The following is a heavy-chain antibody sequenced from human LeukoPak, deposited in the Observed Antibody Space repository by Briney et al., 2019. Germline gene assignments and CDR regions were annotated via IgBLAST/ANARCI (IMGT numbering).Heavy chain of an antibody. D-gene: IGHD2-2*01. J-gene: IGHJ5*02. CDR1: GGSISSGDHY. V-gene: IGHV4-30-4*01. Sequence: PSETLSLTCTVSGGSISSGDHYWSWIRQPPGKGLEWIGYIYYSGSTYYNPSLKSRVTISVDTSKNQFSLKLNSVTAADTAVYYCASHIVVVPAARGWFDPWGQGTLVTVSS. CDR3: ASHIVVVPAARGWFDP. CDR2: IYYSGST.